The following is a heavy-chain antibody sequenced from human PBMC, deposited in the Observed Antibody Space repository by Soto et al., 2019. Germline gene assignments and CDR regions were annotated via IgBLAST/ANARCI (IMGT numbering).Heavy chain of an antibody. CDR2: IIPIFGTA. CDR1: GGTFSSYA. D-gene: IGHD4-17*01. Sequence: QVQLVQSGAEVKKPGSSVKVSCKASGGTFSSYAISWVRQAPGQGLEWMGGIIPIFGTANYAQKFQGRVTITADKPTSTAYMELSSLRSEDTAGYYCAWGGDDYGDYCWFDPWGQGTLVTVSS. V-gene: IGHV1-69*06. CDR3: AWGGDDYGDYCWFDP. J-gene: IGHJ5*02.